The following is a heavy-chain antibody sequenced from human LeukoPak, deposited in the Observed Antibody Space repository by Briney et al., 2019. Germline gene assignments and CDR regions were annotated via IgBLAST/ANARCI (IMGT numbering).Heavy chain of an antibody. D-gene: IGHD3-22*01. CDR1: GFTFSSYG. J-gene: IGHJ4*02. CDR3: AHMNYYDSSGYYSKYYFDY. CDR2: IRYDGSNK. V-gene: IGHV3-30*02. Sequence: GGSLRLSCAASGFTFSSYGMHWVRQAPGKGLEWVAFIRYDGSNKYYADSVKGRFTISRDNSKNTLYLQMNSLRAEDTAVYYCAHMNYYDSSGYYSKYYFDYWGQGTLVTVSS.